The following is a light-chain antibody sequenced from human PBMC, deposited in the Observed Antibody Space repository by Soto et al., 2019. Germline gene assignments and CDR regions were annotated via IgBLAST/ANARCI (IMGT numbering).Light chain of an antibody. Sequence: QSVLTQPASVSGSPGQSITISCTGTSSDVGGYNYVSWYQQHPGKAPKLMIYEVSNRPSGVPDRFSGSKSGNTASLSISGLQAEDEADYYCCSHSASYTFVFGTGTKVTVL. J-gene: IGLJ1*01. CDR2: EVS. CDR3: CSHSASYTFV. V-gene: IGLV2-11*01. CDR1: SSDVGGYNY.